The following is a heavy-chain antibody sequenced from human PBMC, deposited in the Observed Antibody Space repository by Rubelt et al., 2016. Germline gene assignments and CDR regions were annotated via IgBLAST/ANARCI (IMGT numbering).Heavy chain of an antibody. Sequence: EVQLLESGGGLVQPGGSLRLSCAASGFAFSSYAMSWVRQAPGKGLEWVSAISGSGDNTYYGVRRFTISRDNSKNTLYLQMNSLRAEDTAVYYCAKDREEFYCSGGTCSFEYWGRGTLVTVSS. CDR2: ISGSGDNT. CDR3: AKDREEFYCSGGTCSFEY. CDR1: GFAFSSYA. J-gene: IGHJ4*02. D-gene: IGHD2-15*01. V-gene: IGHV3-23*01.